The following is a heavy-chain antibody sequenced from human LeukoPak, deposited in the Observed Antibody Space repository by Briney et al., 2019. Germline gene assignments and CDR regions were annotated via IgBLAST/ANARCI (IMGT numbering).Heavy chain of an antibody. CDR1: GYTFTSYG. V-gene: IGHV1-69*13. CDR2: IIPIFGTA. Sequence: GASVKVSCKASGYTFTSYGISWVRQAPGLGLEWMGGIIPIFGTANYAQKFQGRVTITADESTSTAYMELSSLRSEDTAVYYCATTSNWNYIQWVYFDYWGQGTLVTVSS. D-gene: IGHD1-7*01. CDR3: ATTSNWNYIQWVYFDY. J-gene: IGHJ4*02.